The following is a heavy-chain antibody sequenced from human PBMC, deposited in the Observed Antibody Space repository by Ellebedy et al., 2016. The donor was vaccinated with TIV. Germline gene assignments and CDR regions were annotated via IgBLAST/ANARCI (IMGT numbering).Heavy chain of an antibody. D-gene: IGHD3-3*01. Sequence: SETLSLXCAVYGGSFSGYYWSWIRQPPGKGLEWIGYIYYSGSTNYNPSLKSRVTISVDTSKNQFSLKLSSVTAADTAVYYCARGTERTYDFWSGYGAYMDVWGKGTTVTVSS. V-gene: IGHV4-59*13. CDR2: IYYSGST. J-gene: IGHJ6*03. CDR3: ARGTERTYDFWSGYGAYMDV. CDR1: GGSFSGYY.